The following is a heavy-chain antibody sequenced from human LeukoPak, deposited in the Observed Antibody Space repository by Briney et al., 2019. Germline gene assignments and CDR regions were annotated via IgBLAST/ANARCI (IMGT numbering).Heavy chain of an antibody. V-gene: IGHV4-59*01. CDR2: IYSSGST. Sequence: PSETLSLTCTVSGGSISSYYWSWIRQPPGKGLEWIGYIYSSGSTNYNPSLKSRITMSVDTSKNHFSLRLSSVTAADTALYYCARTVRQWLANDAFDIWGQGTMVTVSS. D-gene: IGHD6-19*01. J-gene: IGHJ3*02. CDR3: ARTVRQWLANDAFDI. CDR1: GGSISSYY.